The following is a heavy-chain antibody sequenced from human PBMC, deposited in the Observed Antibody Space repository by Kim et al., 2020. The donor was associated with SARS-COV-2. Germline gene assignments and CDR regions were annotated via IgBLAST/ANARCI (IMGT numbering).Heavy chain of an antibody. J-gene: IGHJ2*01. CDR3: ARRRRSFLEWLPKNWYFDL. D-gene: IGHD3-3*02. CDR2: IYYSGST. CDR1: GGSISSSSYY. Sequence: SETLSLTCTVSGGSISSSSYYWGWIRQPPGKGLEWIGSIYYSGSTYYNPSLKSRVTISVDTSKNQFSLKLSSVTAADTAVYYCARRRRSFLEWLPKNWYFDLWGRGTLVTVSS. V-gene: IGHV4-39*01.